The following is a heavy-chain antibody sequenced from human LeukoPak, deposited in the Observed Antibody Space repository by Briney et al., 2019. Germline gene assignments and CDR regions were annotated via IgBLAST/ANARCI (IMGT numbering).Heavy chain of an antibody. Sequence: KPSETLSLTCSVSGGSISNYYWSWIRQPPGKGREWIGYIYDSGSSNYKSPLKSRVTMSGDTSKNQCSLQLNSVTPEDTAVYFCARGGSIAVAGDAEYFQHWGQGTLVTVSS. D-gene: IGHD6-19*01. CDR1: GGSISNYY. CDR2: IYDSGSS. V-gene: IGHV4-59*12. CDR3: ARGGSIAVAGDAEYFQH. J-gene: IGHJ1*01.